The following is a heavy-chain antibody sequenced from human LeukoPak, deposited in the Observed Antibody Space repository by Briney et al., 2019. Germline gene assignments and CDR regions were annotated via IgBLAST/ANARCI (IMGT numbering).Heavy chain of an antibody. CDR2: SDGSTT. V-gene: IGHV3-74*01. CDR1: GFTFSSYA. CDR3: ARDPRNVGLAP. J-gene: IGHJ5*02. Sequence: GGSLRLSCAASGFTFSSYAMSWVRQAPGKGLMYISRSDGSTTNYADVVKGRFTMSRDNVKNTLYLQMNSLRVEDTAVYYCARDPRNVGLAPWGQGTLVTVSS. D-gene: IGHD2-15*01.